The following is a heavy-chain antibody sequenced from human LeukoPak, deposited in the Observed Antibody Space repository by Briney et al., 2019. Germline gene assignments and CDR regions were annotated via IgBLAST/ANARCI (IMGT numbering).Heavy chain of an antibody. CDR3: ARGFRYYGSGTDY. D-gene: IGHD3-10*01. CDR1: GFTFSEYS. CDR2: ISTNGGST. Sequence: GGSLRLSCAASGFTFSEYSMHWVRQAPGKGLEYVSAISTNGGSTYYANSVKGRFTISRDDPKNTLDLQMGSLRPEDMAVYYCARGFRYYGSGTDYWGQGTLVTVSS. J-gene: IGHJ4*02. V-gene: IGHV3-64*01.